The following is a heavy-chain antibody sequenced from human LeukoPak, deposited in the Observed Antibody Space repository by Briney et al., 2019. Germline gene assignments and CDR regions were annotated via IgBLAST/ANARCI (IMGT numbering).Heavy chain of an antibody. Sequence: SETLSLTCTVSGGSISSSSYYWGWLRQPPGKGLEWIGSIYYSGSTYYNPSLKSRVTISVDTSKNQFSLKLSSVTAADTAVYHCARRADYYDSSGYYDFDYWGQGTLVTVSS. V-gene: IGHV4-39*01. CDR1: GGSISSSSYY. D-gene: IGHD3-22*01. CDR3: ARRADYYDSSGYYDFDY. CDR2: IYYSGST. J-gene: IGHJ4*02.